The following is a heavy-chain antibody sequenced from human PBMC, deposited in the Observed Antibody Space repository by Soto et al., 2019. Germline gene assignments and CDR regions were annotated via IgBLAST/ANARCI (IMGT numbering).Heavy chain of an antibody. CDR1: GFTFSSYD. CDR3: AREGALGPFDY. Sequence: GGSLRLSCAASGFTFSSYDMHWVRQATGKGLEWVSRIGTAGDTYYLDSVKGRFTISRESAKNSLYLQMNSLRAGDTAVYYCAREGALGPFDYWGQGTLVTVSS. CDR2: IGTAGDT. J-gene: IGHJ4*02. V-gene: IGHV3-13*04.